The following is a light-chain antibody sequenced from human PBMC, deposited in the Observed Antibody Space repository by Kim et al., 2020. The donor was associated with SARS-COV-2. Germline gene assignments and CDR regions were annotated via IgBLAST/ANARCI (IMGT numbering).Light chain of an antibody. CDR3: QQLNTYPLT. Sequence: ASVGDRVTITCRASRGIANDLAWYQQKSGKAPKLLIYATSTLQSGVPSRCSGSGAGTDFTLTIGSLQPEDFATYYCQQLNTYPLTFGGGTKVEIK. J-gene: IGKJ4*01. CDR2: ATS. V-gene: IGKV1-9*01. CDR1: RGIAND.